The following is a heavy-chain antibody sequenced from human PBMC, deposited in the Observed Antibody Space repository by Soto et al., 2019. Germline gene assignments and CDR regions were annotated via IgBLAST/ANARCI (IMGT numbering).Heavy chain of an antibody. CDR2: IRSKAYGGTT. Sequence: GGSLRLSCTASGFTFGDYAMSWFRQAPGKGLEWVGFIRSKAYGGTTEYAASVKGRFTISRDDSKSIAYLQMNSLKTEDTAVYYCTRDATTVTTGAYFDYWGQGTLVTVSS. V-gene: IGHV3-49*03. CDR1: GFTFGDYA. CDR3: TRDATTVTTGAYFDY. D-gene: IGHD4-17*01. J-gene: IGHJ4*02.